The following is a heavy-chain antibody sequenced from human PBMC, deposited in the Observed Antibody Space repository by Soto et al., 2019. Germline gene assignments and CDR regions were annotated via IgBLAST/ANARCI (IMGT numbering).Heavy chain of an antibody. J-gene: IGHJ5*02. CDR2: IYYSGST. D-gene: IGHD3-10*01. V-gene: IGHV4-59*01. CDR3: ARVAKTRDGDSNSNKNWFDP. CDR1: GGSISSYY. Sequence: SETLSFTCTVSGGSISSYYWSWIRQPPGKGLEWIGYIYYSGSTNYNPSLKSRVTISVDTSKNQFSLKLSSVTAADTAVYYCARVAKTRDGDSNSNKNWFDPWGQGTLVTVSS.